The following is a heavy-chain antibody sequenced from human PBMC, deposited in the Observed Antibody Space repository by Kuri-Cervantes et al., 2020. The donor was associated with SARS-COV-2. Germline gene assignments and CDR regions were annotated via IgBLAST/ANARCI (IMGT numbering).Heavy chain of an antibody. CDR3: ARVNYYDSSGYYYDYFDY. Sequence: GGSLRLSCAASGFTVSSNYMSWVRQAPGKGLEWVSVIYSGGSTYYADSVKGRFTISRDNAKNSLYLQMNSLRAEDMAVYYCARVNYYDSSGYYYDYFDYWGQGTLVTVSS. J-gene: IGHJ4*02. CDR2: IYSGGST. V-gene: IGHV3-66*01. D-gene: IGHD3-22*01. CDR1: GFTVSSNY.